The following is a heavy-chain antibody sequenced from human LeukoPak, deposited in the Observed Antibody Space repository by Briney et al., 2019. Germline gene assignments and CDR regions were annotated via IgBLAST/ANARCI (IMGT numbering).Heavy chain of an antibody. D-gene: IGHD6-6*01. J-gene: IGHJ4*02. Sequence: ASVKVSCKASGYTFSDYFTHWVRQAPVQGLEWMGWIKPDSGSTHYAEKFQGRVTMSRDTSLSTAYMDLSGLTSDDTAVYYCLRGEISQGSSPDYWGQGTLVTVSS. CDR1: GYTFSDYF. V-gene: IGHV1-2*02. CDR2: IKPDSGST. CDR3: LRGEISQGSSPDY.